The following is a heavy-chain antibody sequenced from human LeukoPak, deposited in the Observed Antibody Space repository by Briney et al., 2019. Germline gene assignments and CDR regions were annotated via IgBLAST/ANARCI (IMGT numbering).Heavy chain of an antibody. V-gene: IGHV4-34*01. CDR3: ARGRGYSYGAYAFDI. D-gene: IGHD5-18*01. CDR1: GGSFSGYY. CDR2: INHSGST. Sequence: SETLSLTCAVYGGSFSGYYWSWIRQPPGKGLEWIGEINHSGSTNYNPSLKSRVTISVDTSKNQFSLKLSSVTAADTAVYYCARGRGYSYGAYAFDIWGQGTMVTVSS. J-gene: IGHJ3*02.